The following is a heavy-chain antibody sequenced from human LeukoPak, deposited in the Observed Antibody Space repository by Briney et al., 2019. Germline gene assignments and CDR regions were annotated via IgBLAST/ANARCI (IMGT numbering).Heavy chain of an antibody. CDR3: AKDRSPRSDLYDY. CDR2: ISGSGGST. D-gene: IGHD2-2*02. J-gene: IGHJ4*02. V-gene: IGHV3-23*01. Sequence: GGSLRLSCAASGFTFSSYGMSWVRQAPGKGLEWVSAISGSGGSTYYADSVKGRFTISRGNSKNTLYLQMNSLRAEDTAVYYCAKDRSPRSDLYDYWGQGTLVTVSS. CDR1: GFTFSSYG.